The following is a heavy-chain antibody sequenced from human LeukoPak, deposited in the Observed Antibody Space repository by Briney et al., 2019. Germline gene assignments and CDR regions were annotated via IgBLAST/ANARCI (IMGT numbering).Heavy chain of an antibody. J-gene: IGHJ5*02. Sequence: QPPGKGLEWIGQINHSGSTNYNPSLKSRVTISVDTSKNQFSLKLSSVTAADTAVYYCACPWSWGQGTLVTVSS. D-gene: IGHD2-2*01. CDR2: INHSGST. V-gene: IGHV4-34*01. CDR3: ACPWS.